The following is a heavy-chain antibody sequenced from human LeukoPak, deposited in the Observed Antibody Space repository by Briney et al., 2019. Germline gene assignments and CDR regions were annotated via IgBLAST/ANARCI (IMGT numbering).Heavy chain of an antibody. D-gene: IGHD6-13*01. CDR3: ARDPRAIAAAGNGIFDY. J-gene: IGHJ4*02. V-gene: IGHV3-30-3*01. Sequence: QPGRSLRLSCAASGFTFSIYAMHCVRQAPGKELEWVAVISYYGSNKYHADSVKGRFTISRDNSKNTLYLQMNSLRAEDTAVYYCARDPRAIAAAGNGIFDYWGQGNLVTVSS. CDR2: ISYYGSNK. CDR1: GFTFSIYA.